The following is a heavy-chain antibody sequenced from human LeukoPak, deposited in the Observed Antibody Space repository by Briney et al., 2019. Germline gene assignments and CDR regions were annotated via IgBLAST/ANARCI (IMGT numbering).Heavy chain of an antibody. J-gene: IGHJ4*02. CDR2: IYPCDSDT. Sequence: GASLKISSKGSGSRFTSYWIGWVRRMPGKGLEWMEIIYPCDSDTRYSPSFQGQVTISADKSISTAYLQWSSLKASDTAMYYCARGGYYDSSGYRYFDYWGQGTLATVSS. V-gene: IGHV5-51*01. CDR1: GSRFTSYW. D-gene: IGHD3-22*01. CDR3: ARGGYYDSSGYRYFDY.